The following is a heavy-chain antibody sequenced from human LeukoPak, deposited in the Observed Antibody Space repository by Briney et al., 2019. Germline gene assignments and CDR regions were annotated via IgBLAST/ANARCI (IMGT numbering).Heavy chain of an antibody. CDR1: AFTVDEYS. CDR3: AKGTGRYWTFFDY. J-gene: IGHJ4*02. D-gene: IGHD1-26*01. Sequence: GGSLTLSCAASAFTVDEYSMEWVRQAPGNVLEWVSGISWNSGSIDYAGSVKGRFNISRDNAKNPLYFQMNSLRPEDTAFYYGAKGTGRYWTFFDYWGQGTLVTVSS. CDR2: ISWNSGSI. V-gene: IGHV3-9*01.